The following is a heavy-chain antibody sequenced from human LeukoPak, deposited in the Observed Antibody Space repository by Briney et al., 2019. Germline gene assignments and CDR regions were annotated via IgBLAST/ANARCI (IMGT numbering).Heavy chain of an antibody. Sequence: SETLSLTCTVSGGSISSYYWSWIRQPPGKGLEWIGYIYYSGSINYNPSLKSRVTISVDTSKNQFSLKLSSVTAADTAVYYCARDSNGDYVDAFDIWGQGTMVTVSS. CDR2: IYYSGSI. CDR1: GGSISSYY. J-gene: IGHJ3*02. V-gene: IGHV4-59*01. D-gene: IGHD4-17*01. CDR3: ARDSNGDYVDAFDI.